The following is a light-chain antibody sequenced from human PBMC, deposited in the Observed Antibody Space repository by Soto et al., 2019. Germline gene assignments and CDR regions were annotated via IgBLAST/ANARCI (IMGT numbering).Light chain of an antibody. Sequence: DIQMTQSPSSLSASIGDRVTIACRASQYINTYLNWYQQKPGKAPKLLIYAASSLQSGVPSRFSGSGSGTDFTLIITSLQPEDFATYSCQQSYSAPLTFGGGTKVDI. V-gene: IGKV1-39*01. CDR3: QQSYSAPLT. CDR2: AAS. CDR1: QYINTY. J-gene: IGKJ4*01.